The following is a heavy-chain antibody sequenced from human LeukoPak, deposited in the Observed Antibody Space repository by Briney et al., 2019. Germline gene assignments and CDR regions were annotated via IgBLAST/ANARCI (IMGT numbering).Heavy chain of an antibody. D-gene: IGHD3-22*01. V-gene: IGHV1-3*01. J-gene: IGHJ5*02. CDR1: GYTFASYA. CDR2: INAGNGNT. CDR3: ARDPAGAYDSSGYP. Sequence: ASVKVSCKASGYTFASYAMHWVRQAPGQRLEWMGWINAGNGNTKYSQKFQGRVTITRDTSASTAYMELSSLRSEDTAVYYCARDPAGAYDSSGYPWGQGTLVTVSS.